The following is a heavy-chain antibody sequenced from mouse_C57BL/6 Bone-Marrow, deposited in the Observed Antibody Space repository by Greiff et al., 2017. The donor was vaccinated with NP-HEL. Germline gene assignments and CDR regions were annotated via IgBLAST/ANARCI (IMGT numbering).Heavy chain of an antibody. Sequence: VQLVESGPELVKPGASVKISCKASGYAFSSSWMNWVKQRPGKGLEWIGRIYPGDGDTNYNGKFKGKATLTADKSSSTAYMQLSSLTSEDSAVYFCARNYDYDGGYFDYWGQGTTLTVSS. CDR1: GYAFSSSW. D-gene: IGHD2-4*01. CDR3: ARNYDYDGGYFDY. CDR2: IYPGDGDT. J-gene: IGHJ2*01. V-gene: IGHV1-82*01.